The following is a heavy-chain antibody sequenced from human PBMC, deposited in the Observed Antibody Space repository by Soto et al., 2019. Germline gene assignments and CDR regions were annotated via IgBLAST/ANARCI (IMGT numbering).Heavy chain of an antibody. CDR1: GGTFSSYA. CDR3: ARGSVEWQPFDP. V-gene: IGHV1-69*13. J-gene: IGHJ5*02. D-gene: IGHD2-8*01. Sequence: SVKVSCKASGGTFSSYAISWVRQAPGQGLEWMGGIIPIFGTANYAQKFQGSVTITADESTSTAYMELSSLRSEDTAVYYCARGSVEWQPFDPWGQATLVTVSS. CDR2: IIPIFGTA.